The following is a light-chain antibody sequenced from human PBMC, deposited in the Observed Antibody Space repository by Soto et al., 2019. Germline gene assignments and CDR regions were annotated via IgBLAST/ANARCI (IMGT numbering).Light chain of an antibody. Sequence: EVVLTQSPATLSLSPGERATLSCRASQSVSISLAWYQQKPGQAPRLLIYDASNRATGVPARFSGSGSGTDFTLTVSSLEPEDFAVYYCQQYNDWPTFGQGTKVDI. CDR2: DAS. CDR1: QSVSIS. V-gene: IGKV3-11*01. J-gene: IGKJ1*01. CDR3: QQYNDWPT.